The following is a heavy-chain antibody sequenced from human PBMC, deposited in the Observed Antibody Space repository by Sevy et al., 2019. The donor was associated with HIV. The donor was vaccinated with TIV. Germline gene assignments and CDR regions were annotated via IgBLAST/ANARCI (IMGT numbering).Heavy chain of an antibody. V-gene: IGHV3-30*02. CDR2: IRYDGSNK. Sequence: GGSLRLSCAASGFTFSSYGMHWVRQAPGKGLEWVAFIRYDGSNKYYADTVKGRFTISRDNSKNTLYLQMNSLRAEETAVYYCAKDRGGATTGYGMDVWGQGTTVTVSS. CDR1: GFTFSSYG. CDR3: AKDRGGATTGYGMDV. D-gene: IGHD1-26*01. J-gene: IGHJ6*02.